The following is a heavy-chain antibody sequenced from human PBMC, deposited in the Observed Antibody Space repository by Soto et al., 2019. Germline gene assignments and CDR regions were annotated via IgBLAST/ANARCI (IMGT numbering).Heavy chain of an antibody. CDR2: FDPEDGET. CDR3: ATEWLLRADYYYGMDV. Sequence: ASVKVSCKVSGYTLTELSMHWVRQAPGKGLEWMGGFDPEDGETIYAQKFQGRVTMTEDTSTDTAYMELSSLRSEDTAVYYCATEWLLRADYYYGMDVWGQGTTVTVSS. J-gene: IGHJ6*02. D-gene: IGHD3-22*01. CDR1: GYTLTELS. V-gene: IGHV1-24*01.